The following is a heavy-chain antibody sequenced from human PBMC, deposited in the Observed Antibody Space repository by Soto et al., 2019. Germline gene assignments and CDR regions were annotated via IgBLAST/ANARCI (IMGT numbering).Heavy chain of an antibody. CDR1: GYTFTSYG. CDR2: ISAYNGNT. CDR3: ARTYGDLSYYYGMDI. Sequence: GASVKVSCKASGYTFTSYGISWVRQAPGQGLEWMGWISAYNGNTNYAQKLQGRVTMTTDTSTSTAYMELRSLRSDDTAVYYCARTYGDLSYYYGMDIWGQGTTVTVSS. V-gene: IGHV1-18*04. D-gene: IGHD4-17*01. J-gene: IGHJ6*02.